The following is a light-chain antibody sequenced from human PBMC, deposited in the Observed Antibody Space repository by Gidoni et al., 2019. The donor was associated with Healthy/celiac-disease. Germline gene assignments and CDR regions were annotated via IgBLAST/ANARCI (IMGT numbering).Light chain of an antibody. CDR1: QSVSSSY. CDR3: QQYGSSPYT. J-gene: IGKJ2*01. Sequence: EIVLTQSPGTLSLSPGERATLSCRASQSVSSSYLSWYQQKPGQAPRLLIDGASSRTTGIPERCSSSGSGTDFTLTISRLEPEDFAVYYCQQYGSSPYTFGQGTKLEIK. CDR2: GAS. V-gene: IGKV3-20*01.